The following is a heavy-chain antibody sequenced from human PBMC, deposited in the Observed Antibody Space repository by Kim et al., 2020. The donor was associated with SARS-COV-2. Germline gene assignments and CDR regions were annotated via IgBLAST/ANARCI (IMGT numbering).Heavy chain of an antibody. J-gene: IGHJ4*02. Sequence: VKGRFTISRDNSKNTLYLQMNSLRAEDTAVYYCAKDKLHYYDSSGYYFDYWGQGTLVTVSS. CDR3: AKDKLHYYDSSGYYFDY. D-gene: IGHD3-22*01. V-gene: IGHV3-33*06.